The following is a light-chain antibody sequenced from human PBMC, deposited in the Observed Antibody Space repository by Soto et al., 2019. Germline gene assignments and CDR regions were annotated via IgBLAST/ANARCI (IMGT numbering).Light chain of an antibody. CDR2: DAS. J-gene: IGKJ4*01. V-gene: IGKV1-33*01. CDR1: QDISNY. Sequence: DIQMTQSPSSLSASVGDRVTITCQASQDISNYLNWYQQKTGKAPKLLIYDASNLETGVPSRFSGSGSRTDFTFTISSLQPEDIATYYCQQYDNLPPLTFGGGTKVEIK. CDR3: QQYDNLPPLT.